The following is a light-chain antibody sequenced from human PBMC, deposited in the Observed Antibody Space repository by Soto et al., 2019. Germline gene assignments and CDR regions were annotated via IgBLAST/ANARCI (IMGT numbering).Light chain of an antibody. Sequence: EIVWTQSPATLSLSPGERATLSCRASQRVGSYLAWYPQKPGQTPRLLIYDASNRATDIPAKFSGSGSGTDFTLTISSLEPEDFAVYYCQQRSNWPVTFGQGTRVEIK. CDR2: DAS. J-gene: IGKJ1*01. CDR3: QQRSNWPVT. CDR1: QRVGSY. V-gene: IGKV3-11*01.